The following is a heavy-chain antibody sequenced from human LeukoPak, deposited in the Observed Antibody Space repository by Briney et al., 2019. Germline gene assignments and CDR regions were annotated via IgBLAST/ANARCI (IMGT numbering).Heavy chain of an antibody. CDR2: IRQDGREK. Sequence: QPGGSLRLSCAASGFTFTSYWLSWVRQAPGKGLEWVANIRQDGREKSYADSVKGRFTISRDNAKTSVYLQMNSLRVEDTAVYYCAREGVGGFDSWGQGTLVTVSS. V-gene: IGHV3-7*01. CDR1: GFTFTSYW. J-gene: IGHJ5*01. CDR3: AREGVGGFDS. D-gene: IGHD3-10*01.